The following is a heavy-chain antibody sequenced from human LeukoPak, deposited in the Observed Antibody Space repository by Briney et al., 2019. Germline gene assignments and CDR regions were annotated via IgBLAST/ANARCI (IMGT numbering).Heavy chain of an antibody. J-gene: IGHJ4*02. D-gene: IGHD5-18*01. V-gene: IGHV3-66*01. Sequence: PGGSLRLSCAASGFTVSSNFMSWVRQAPGKALEWVSVIYSDGSTYYVDSVKGRFTISRDNSKNTLHLQMNSLTAEDTAVYYCARDVSRSDSYGPQIGYYWGQGTLVTVSS. CDR1: GFTVSSNF. CDR2: IYSDGST. CDR3: ARDVSRSDSYGPQIGYY.